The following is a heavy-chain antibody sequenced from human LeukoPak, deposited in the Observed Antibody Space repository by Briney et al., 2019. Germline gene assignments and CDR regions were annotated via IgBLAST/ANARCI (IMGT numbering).Heavy chain of an antibody. D-gene: IGHD3-3*02. CDR3: EREIISRNSFDN. J-gene: IGHJ4*02. V-gene: IGHV3-21*01. CDR1: GFTFSSYT. Sequence: GGSLRLSCAASGFTFSSYTLNWVRQAPGKGLEWVSSISSAGGYIYYADSVKGRFTISRANAKNSLYLQMNSLRAVDTAVYYCEREIISRNSFDNWGQGTQVTVS. CDR2: ISSAGGYI.